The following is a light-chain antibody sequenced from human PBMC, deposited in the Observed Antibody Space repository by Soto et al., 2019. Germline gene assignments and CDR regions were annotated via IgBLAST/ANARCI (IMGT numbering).Light chain of an antibody. CDR1: SSDVGGYNY. Sequence: QSALTQPASVSGSPGQSITISCTGTSSDVGGYNYVSWYQQHPGKAPKLMIYDVSNRPSGVSNRFPGSKSGNTASLTISGLQAEDEADYYCSSYTSTSTPFYVFGTGTKVTV. CDR2: DVS. V-gene: IGLV2-14*01. J-gene: IGLJ1*01. CDR3: SSYTSTSTPFYV.